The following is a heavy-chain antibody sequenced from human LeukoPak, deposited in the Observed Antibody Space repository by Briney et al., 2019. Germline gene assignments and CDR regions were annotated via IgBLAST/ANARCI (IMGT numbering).Heavy chain of an antibody. Sequence: GGSLRLSCTASGFTFGDYAMSWVRQAPGKGLEXXXFIRSKAYGGTTEYAASVKGRFTISRDDSKSIAYLQMNSLKTEDTAVYYCTMIVVVITPIDYWGQETLVTVSS. D-gene: IGHD3-22*01. J-gene: IGHJ4*02. CDR1: GFTFGDYA. V-gene: IGHV3-49*04. CDR3: TMIVVVITPIDY. CDR2: IRSKAYGGTT.